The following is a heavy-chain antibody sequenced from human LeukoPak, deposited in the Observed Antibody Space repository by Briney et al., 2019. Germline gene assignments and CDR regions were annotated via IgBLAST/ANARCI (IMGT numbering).Heavy chain of an antibody. CDR2: INPNSGGT. J-gene: IGHJ4*02. V-gene: IGHV1-2*06. CDR1: GYTFTGYY. D-gene: IGHD2-21*01. CDR3: ARDYCGKVCFDY. Sequence: GASVKVSCKASGYTFTGYYMHWVRQAPRQGLEWMGRINPNSGGTNYAQKFQGRVTMTRDTSISTAYMELSRLRSDDTAVYYCARDYCGKVCFDYWGQGTLVTVSS.